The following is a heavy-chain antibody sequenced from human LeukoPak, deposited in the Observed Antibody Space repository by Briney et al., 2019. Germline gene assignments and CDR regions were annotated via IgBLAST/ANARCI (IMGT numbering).Heavy chain of an antibody. CDR3: ARDFKVAGFDP. J-gene: IGHJ5*02. CDR2: ISSSGST. V-gene: IGHV4-4*07. D-gene: IGHD6-19*01. CDR1: GGSISSFY. Sequence: SETLSLTCTVSGGSISSFYWSRIRQPAGKGLEWIGRISSSGSTNYNPSLKSRVTMSVDTSKDQFSLRLSSVTAADTAVYYCARDFKVAGFDPWGQGTLVTVSS.